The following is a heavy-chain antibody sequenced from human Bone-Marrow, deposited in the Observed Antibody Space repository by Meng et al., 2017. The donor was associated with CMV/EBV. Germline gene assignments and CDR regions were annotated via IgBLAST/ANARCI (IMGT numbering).Heavy chain of an antibody. V-gene: IGHV1-46*01. CDR3: ARELRNSYNFDY. D-gene: IGHD5-24*01. J-gene: IGHJ4*02. CDR1: RNIFTSYY. CDR2: INPTGGNA. Sequence: ASVKVSCKTSRNIFTSYYIHWVRQAPGQGLEWMGIINPTGGNAEYAQKFQGRVTMTRDTSTTTVYMELSRLGSDDAAVYYCARELRNSYNFDYWGQGTLVTVSS.